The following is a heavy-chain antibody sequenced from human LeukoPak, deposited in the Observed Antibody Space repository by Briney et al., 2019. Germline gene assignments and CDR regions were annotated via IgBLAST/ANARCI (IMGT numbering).Heavy chain of an antibody. CDR2: IIPIFGTA. CDR1: GGTFSSYA. Sequence: SVKVSCKASGGTFSSYAISWVRQAPGQGLEWMGGIIPIFGTANYAQKFQGRVTITADESTSTAYMELSSLRSEDTAVYYCARGLWFGELLTYYYYMDVWGKGSTVTVSS. V-gene: IGHV1-69*13. J-gene: IGHJ6*03. D-gene: IGHD3-10*01. CDR3: ARGLWFGELLTYYYYMDV.